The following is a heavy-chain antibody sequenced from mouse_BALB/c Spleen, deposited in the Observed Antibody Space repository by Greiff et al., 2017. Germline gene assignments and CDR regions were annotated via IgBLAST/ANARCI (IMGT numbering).Heavy chain of an antibody. CDR1: GFTFSSYA. CDR2: ISSGGST. J-gene: IGHJ2*01. Sequence: EVQGVESGGGLVKPGGSLKLSCAAPGFTFSSYAMSWVRQTPEKRLEWVASISSGGSTYYPDSVKGRFTISRDNARNILYLQMSSLRSEDTAMYYCAREGNSYYFDYWGQGTTLTVSS. V-gene: IGHV5-6-5*01. CDR3: AREGNSYYFDY. D-gene: IGHD2-1*01.